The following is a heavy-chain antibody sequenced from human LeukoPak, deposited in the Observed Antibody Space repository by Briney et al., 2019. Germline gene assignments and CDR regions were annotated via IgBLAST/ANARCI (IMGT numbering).Heavy chain of an antibody. J-gene: IGHJ4*02. CDR1: GFTFSSYS. D-gene: IGHD3-10*01. V-gene: IGHV3-21*01. CDR3: ASSRRLLWFGELLKRTPYYFDY. Sequence: GGSLRLSCAASGFTFSSYSMNWVRQAPGKGLEWVSSISSSSSYIYYADSVKGRFTISRDNAKNSLYLQMNSLRAEDTAVYYCASSRRLLWFGELLKRTPYYFDYWGQGTLVTVSS. CDR2: ISSSSSYI.